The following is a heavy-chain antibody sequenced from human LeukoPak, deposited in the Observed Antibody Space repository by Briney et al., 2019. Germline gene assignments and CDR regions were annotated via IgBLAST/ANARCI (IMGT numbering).Heavy chain of an antibody. CDR3: ARDGSDYGDYDGYYYYYMDV. Sequence: SETLSLTCTVSGYPISSGYYWGWIRQPPGKGLEWIGSIYHSGSTYYNPSLKSRVTISVDTSKNQFSLKLSSVTAADTAVYYCARDGSDYGDYDGYYYYYMDVWGKGTTVTVSS. CDR1: GYPISSGYY. D-gene: IGHD4-17*01. J-gene: IGHJ6*03. V-gene: IGHV4-38-2*02. CDR2: IYHSGST.